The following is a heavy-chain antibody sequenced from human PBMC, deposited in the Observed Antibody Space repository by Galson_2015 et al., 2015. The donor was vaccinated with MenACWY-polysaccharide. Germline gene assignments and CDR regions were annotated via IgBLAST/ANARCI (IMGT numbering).Heavy chain of an antibody. CDR1: GYTFTSYA. D-gene: IGHD3-22*01. Sequence: SVKVSCKASGYTFTSYAMNWVRQAPGQGLEWMGWINTNTGNPTYAQGFTGRFVFSLDTSVSTAYLQISSLKAEDTAVYYCARDRYYYDSSGSLTRYFDYWGQGTLVTVSS. V-gene: IGHV7-4-1*02. CDR3: ARDRYYYDSSGSLTRYFDY. J-gene: IGHJ4*02. CDR2: INTNTGNP.